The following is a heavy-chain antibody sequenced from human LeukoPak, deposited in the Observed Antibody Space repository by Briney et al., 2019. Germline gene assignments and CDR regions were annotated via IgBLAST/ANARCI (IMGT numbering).Heavy chain of an antibody. Sequence: GGSLRLSCAASGFTVSSNYMSWVRQAPGKGLEWVSVIYSGGSTYYADSVKGRFTISRDNAKNSLYLQMNSLRAEDTAVYYCAGYDYADWFDPWGQGTLVTVSS. CDR2: IYSGGST. J-gene: IGHJ5*02. CDR1: GFTVSSNY. CDR3: AGYDYADWFDP. D-gene: IGHD4-17*01. V-gene: IGHV3-53*01.